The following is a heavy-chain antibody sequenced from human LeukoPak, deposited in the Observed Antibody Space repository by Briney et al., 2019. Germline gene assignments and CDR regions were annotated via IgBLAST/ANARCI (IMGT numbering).Heavy chain of an antibody. V-gene: IGHV3-21*01. CDR1: AFTFSSYT. D-gene: IGHD2-21*01. CDR2: ISSSSSYI. J-gene: IGHJ6*03. CDR3: ARDLWHIARYGHYMDV. Sequence: GGSLRLSCAASAFTFSSYTMNWVRQAPGKGLEWVSSISSSSSYIYYADSVKGRFTISRDNAKNSLYLQMNSLRAEDTAVYYYARDLWHIARYGHYMDVWGKGTTVTISS.